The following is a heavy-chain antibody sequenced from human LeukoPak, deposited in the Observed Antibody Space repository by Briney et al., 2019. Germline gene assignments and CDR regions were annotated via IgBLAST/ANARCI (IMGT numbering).Heavy chain of an antibody. J-gene: IGHJ5*02. CDR3: ARDGPWGSPTSGWFDP. CDR1: GFSFNMYW. Sequence: GGSLRLSRAASGFSFNMYWMSWVRQAPEKGPEWVATIKQDGSAKYYVDSVKGRFTISRDNAKNSLDLQMNSLRVEDTAVYYCARDGPWGSPTSGWFDPWGQGTLVTVSS. V-gene: IGHV3-7*01. D-gene: IGHD3-16*01. CDR2: IKQDGSAK.